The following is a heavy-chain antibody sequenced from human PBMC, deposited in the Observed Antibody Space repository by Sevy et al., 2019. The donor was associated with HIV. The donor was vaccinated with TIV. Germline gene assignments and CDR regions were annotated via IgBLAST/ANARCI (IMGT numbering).Heavy chain of an antibody. J-gene: IGHJ4*02. Sequence: GGSLRLSCTASGFPFGSYEMNWVRQAPGKGLEWVSYISNSGSAKYYSDSVRGRLTISRDNAKNSLFLQMNSLRAEDTTVYYCARDLPPSATTVAHFDYWGRGTLVTVSS. CDR3: ARDLPPSATTVAHFDY. CDR1: GFPFGSYE. D-gene: IGHD4-17*01. V-gene: IGHV3-48*03. CDR2: ISNSGSAK.